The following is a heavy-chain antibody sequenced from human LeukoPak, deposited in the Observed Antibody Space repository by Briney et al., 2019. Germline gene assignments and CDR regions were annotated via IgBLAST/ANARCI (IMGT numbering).Heavy chain of an antibody. D-gene: IGHD1-26*01. Sequence: SETLSLTCAVYGGSFSGYYWVWIRQPPGKGLEWIGSIYYSGSTYYNPSLKSRVTISVDTSKNQFSLKLSSVTAADTAAYFCARTPRYSGNYYNAFDIWGQGTTVTVSS. J-gene: IGHJ3*02. CDR2: IYYSGST. CDR1: GGSFSGYY. CDR3: ARTPRYSGNYYNAFDI. V-gene: IGHV4-39*01.